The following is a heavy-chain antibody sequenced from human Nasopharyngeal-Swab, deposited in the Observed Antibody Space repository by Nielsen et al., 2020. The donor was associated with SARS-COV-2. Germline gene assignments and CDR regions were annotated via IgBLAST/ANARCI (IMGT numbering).Heavy chain of an antibody. CDR3: ARFGLYDTLTGYYSHYYMDV. D-gene: IGHD3-9*01. Sequence: VRQAPGKGLEWVAVIWYDGGNKFYADSVKGRVAISRDNSENTLYLQMNSLRAEDTAVYYCARFGLYDTLTGYYSHYYMDVWGKGTTVTVSS. V-gene: IGHV3-33*01. J-gene: IGHJ6*03. CDR2: IWYDGGNK.